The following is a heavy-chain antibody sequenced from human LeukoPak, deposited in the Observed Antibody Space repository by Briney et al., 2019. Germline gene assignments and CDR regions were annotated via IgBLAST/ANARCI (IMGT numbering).Heavy chain of an antibody. D-gene: IGHD1-26*01. CDR2: ISSSSSYI. CDR3: AREGEWELLSMHQSRIFDY. J-gene: IGHJ4*02. Sequence: GGSLRLSCAASGFTFSSYSMNWVRQAPGKGLEWVSSISSSSSYIYYADSVKGRFTISRDNAKNSLYLQMNSLRAEDTAVYYCAREGEWELLSMHQSRIFDYWGQGTLVTVSS. V-gene: IGHV3-21*01. CDR1: GFTFSSYS.